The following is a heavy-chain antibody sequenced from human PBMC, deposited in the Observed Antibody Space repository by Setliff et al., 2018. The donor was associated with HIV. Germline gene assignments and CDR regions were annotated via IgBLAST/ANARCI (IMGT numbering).Heavy chain of an antibody. CDR1: GFTFSTYW. CDR3: ARSVIGYYYYGMDV. J-gene: IGHJ6*02. V-gene: IGHV3-7*01. Sequence: PGGSLRLSCAASGFTFSTYWMIWVRQAPGRGLEWVAKIKQDGSEEYYADSVEGRFTISRDNAKNTLYLQMNSLRAEDTAVYYCARSVIGYYYYGMDVWGQGTTVTVSS. CDR2: IKQDGSEE. D-gene: IGHD3-10*01.